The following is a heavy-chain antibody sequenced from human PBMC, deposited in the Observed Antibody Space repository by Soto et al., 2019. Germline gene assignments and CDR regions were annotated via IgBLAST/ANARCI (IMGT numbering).Heavy chain of an antibody. CDR1: GFSFRDYF. CDR3: ARDDHTYGVY. Sequence: GGSLRLSCAASGFSFRDYFMSWIRQAPGKGLEWVSYIGPYGNTIYYADSVKGRFTISRDDATNSLHLHMNSLRTEDTAVYYCARDDHTYGVYWGQGTPVTVSS. V-gene: IGHV3-11*01. CDR2: IGPYGNTI. J-gene: IGHJ4*02. D-gene: IGHD2-21*01.